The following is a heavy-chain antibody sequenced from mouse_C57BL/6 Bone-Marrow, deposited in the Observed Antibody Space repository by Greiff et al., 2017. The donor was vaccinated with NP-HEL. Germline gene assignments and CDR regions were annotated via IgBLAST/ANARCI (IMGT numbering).Heavy chain of an antibody. D-gene: IGHD1-1*01. J-gene: IGHJ2*01. V-gene: IGHV1-42*01. CDR2: INPSTGGT. CDR3: ARSDYYGSSWDY. Sequence: VQLQQSGPELVKPGASVKISCKASGYSFTGYYMNWVKQSPEKSLEWIGEINPSTGGTTYNQKFKAKATLTVDKSSSTAYMQLKSLTSEDSAVYYCARSDYYGSSWDYWGQGTTLTVSS. CDR1: GYSFTGYY.